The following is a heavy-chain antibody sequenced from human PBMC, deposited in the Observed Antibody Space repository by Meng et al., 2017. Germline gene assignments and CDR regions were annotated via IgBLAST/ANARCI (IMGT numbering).Heavy chain of an antibody. V-gene: IGHV3-30*04. J-gene: IGHJ4*02. CDR1: GFTFSSYA. Sequence: GESLKISCAASGFTFSSYAMHWVRQAPGKGLEWVAVISYDGSNKYYADSVKGRLTISRDNSKNTLYLQMNSLRAEDTAVYYCAGIPRPGEGDFGYWGQGTLVTVSS. CDR3: AGIPRPGEGDFGY. CDR2: ISYDGSNK. D-gene: IGHD2-2*02.